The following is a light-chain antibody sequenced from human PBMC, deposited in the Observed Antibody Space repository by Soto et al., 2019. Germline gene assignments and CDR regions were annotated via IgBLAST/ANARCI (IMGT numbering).Light chain of an antibody. Sequence: QFVLTQPASVSGSPGQSVTISCTGTSSDVGAYKYVSWYQQHPGKAPKLMIYEVSNRPSGVSNRFSGSKSGNTASLTISGLQADDEADYYCNSYAGDIIRFAFGTGTKVTVL. V-gene: IGLV2-14*01. CDR2: EVS. CDR1: SSDVGAYKY. CDR3: NSYAGDIIRFA. J-gene: IGLJ1*01.